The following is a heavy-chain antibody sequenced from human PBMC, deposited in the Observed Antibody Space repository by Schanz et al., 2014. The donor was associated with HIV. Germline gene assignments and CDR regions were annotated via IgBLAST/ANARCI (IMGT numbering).Heavy chain of an antibody. CDR1: GFNFNNYA. V-gene: IGHV3-23*01. J-gene: IGHJ4*02. CDR3: AKPEYDSRGNSQSHFDY. Sequence: EVQLLESGGGLEQPGGSLRLSCAASGFNFNNYAMTWVRQAPGKGLEWVSTLSGSGDRTYYADSVKGRVTISRDNSKNTLYLQMTTLRTEDTAVYYCAKPEYDSRGNSQSHFDYWGQGTLVTVSS. D-gene: IGHD3-22*01. CDR2: LSGSGDRT.